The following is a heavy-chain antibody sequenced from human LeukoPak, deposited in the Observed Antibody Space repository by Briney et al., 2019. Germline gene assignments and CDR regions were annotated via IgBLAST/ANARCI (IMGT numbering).Heavy chain of an antibody. Sequence: PSETLSLTCTVSGGSISSSSYYWSWIRQPAGKGLEWIGRIYTSGSTNYNPSLKSRVTMSVDTSKNQFSLKLSSVTAADTAVYYCARGGYSYGLGYFDYWGQGTLVTVSS. V-gene: IGHV4-61*02. CDR2: IYTSGST. D-gene: IGHD5-18*01. J-gene: IGHJ4*02. CDR1: GGSISSSSYY. CDR3: ARGGYSYGLGYFDY.